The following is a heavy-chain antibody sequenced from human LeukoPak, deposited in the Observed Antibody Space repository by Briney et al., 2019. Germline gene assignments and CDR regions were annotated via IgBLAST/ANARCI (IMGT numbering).Heavy chain of an antibody. V-gene: IGHV4-34*01. CDR1: GGSISSYY. CDR2: INHSGST. Sequence: SETLSLTCTVSGGSISSYYWSWIRQPPGKGLEWIGEINHSGSTNYNPSLKSRVTISVDTSKNQFSLKLSSVTAADTAVYYCAYFRGGYGFDPWGQGTLVTVSS. D-gene: IGHD5-18*01. CDR3: AYFRGGYGFDP. J-gene: IGHJ5*02.